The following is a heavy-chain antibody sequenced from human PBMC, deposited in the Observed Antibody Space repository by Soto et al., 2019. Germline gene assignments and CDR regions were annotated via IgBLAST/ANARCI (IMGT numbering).Heavy chain of an antibody. CDR3: ARMGVLRYFDWLLYYYGMDV. CDR2: ISAYNGNT. D-gene: IGHD3-9*01. Sequence: ASVKVSCKASGYTFTSYGISWVRQAPGQGLEWMGWISAYNGNTNYAQKLQGRVTMTTDTSTSTAYMELRSLRSDDTAVYYCARMGVLRYFDWLLYYYGMDVWSQGTTVTV. CDR1: GYTFTSYG. J-gene: IGHJ6*02. V-gene: IGHV1-18*04.